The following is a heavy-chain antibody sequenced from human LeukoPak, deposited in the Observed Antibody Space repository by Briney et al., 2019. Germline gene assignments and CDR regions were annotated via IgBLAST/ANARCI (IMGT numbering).Heavy chain of an antibody. CDR3: ARHGGALLWFGESSPTHFDY. V-gene: IGHV4-4*07. J-gene: IGHJ4*02. Sequence: PSETLSLTCTVSGGYIGSYYWSWIRQPAGKGLEWIGRIYTSENTDYNPSLKSRVTISVDTSKNQFSLKLSSVTAADTAVYYCARHGGALLWFGESSPTHFDYWGQGTLVTVSS. D-gene: IGHD3-10*01. CDR1: GGYIGSYY. CDR2: IYTSENT.